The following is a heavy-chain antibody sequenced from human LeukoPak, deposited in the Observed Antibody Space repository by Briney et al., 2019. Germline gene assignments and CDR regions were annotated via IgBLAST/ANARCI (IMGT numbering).Heavy chain of an antibody. D-gene: IGHD4-11*01. J-gene: IGHJ6*02. CDR2: INHSGST. CDR3: ARWLRGPHDYSNYYYGMDV. CDR1: GGSFSGYY. V-gene: IGHV4-34*01. Sequence: PSETLSLTCAVYGGSFSGYYWSWLRQPPGKGLEWIGEINHSGSTNYNPSLKSRVTISVDTSKNQFSLKLSSVTAADTAVYYCARWLRGPHDYSNYYYGMDVWGQGTTVTVSS.